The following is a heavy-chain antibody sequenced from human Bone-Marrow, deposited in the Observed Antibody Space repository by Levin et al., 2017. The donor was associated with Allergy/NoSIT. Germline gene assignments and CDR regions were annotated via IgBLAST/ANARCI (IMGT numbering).Heavy chain of an antibody. CDR1: GFTFSSYA. Sequence: GGSLRLSCAASGFTFSSYAMSWVRQAPGKGLEWVSAISGSGGSTYYADSVKGRFTISRDNSKNTLYLQMNSLRAEDTAVYYCAVMGIFGVVNPYYYYGMDVWGQGTTVTVSS. D-gene: IGHD3-3*01. J-gene: IGHJ6*02. CDR2: ISGSGGST. V-gene: IGHV3-23*01. CDR3: AVMGIFGVVNPYYYYGMDV.